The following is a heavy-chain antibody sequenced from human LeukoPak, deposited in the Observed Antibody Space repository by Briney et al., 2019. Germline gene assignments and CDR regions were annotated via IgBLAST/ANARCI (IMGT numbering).Heavy chain of an antibody. J-gene: IGHJ4*02. V-gene: IGHV3-30*18. D-gene: IGHD6-19*01. CDR2: ISYDGSNK. Sequence: PGGSLRLSCAASGFTFSSYGMHWVRQAPGKGLEWVAVISYDGSNKYYADSVKGRFTISRDNSKNTLYLQMNSLRAEDTAVYYCAKDGSGWKWGQGTLVTVSS. CDR3: AKDGSGWK. CDR1: GFTFSSYG.